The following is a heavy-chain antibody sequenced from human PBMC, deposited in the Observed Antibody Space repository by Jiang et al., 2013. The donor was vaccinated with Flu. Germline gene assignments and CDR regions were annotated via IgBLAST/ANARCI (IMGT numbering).Heavy chain of an antibody. V-gene: IGHV4-34*01. CDR1: GGSFSGYY. CDR2: INHSGST. D-gene: IGHD3-10*01. CDR3: ARGNGDSGLDY. Sequence: LLKPSETLSLTCAVYGGSFSGYYWSWIRQPPGKGLEWIGEINHSGSTNYNPSLKSRVTISVDTSKNQFSLKLSSVTAADTAVYYCARGNGDSGLDYWGQGTLVTVSS. J-gene: IGHJ4*02.